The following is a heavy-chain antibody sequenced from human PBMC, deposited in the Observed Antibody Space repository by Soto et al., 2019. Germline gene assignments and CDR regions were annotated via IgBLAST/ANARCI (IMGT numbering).Heavy chain of an antibody. V-gene: IGHV1-58*01. Sequence: QMPLVQSGPEVKKPGTSVKVSCKASGFTFTSSAVQWVRQARGQRLEWIGWIVVGSGNTNYAQKFQERVTITRDMSTSTAYMELSSLRSEDTAVYYCAAGIAVAGTLYDYWGQGTLVTVSS. D-gene: IGHD6-19*01. CDR3: AAGIAVAGTLYDY. J-gene: IGHJ4*02. CDR2: IVVGSGNT. CDR1: GFTFTSSA.